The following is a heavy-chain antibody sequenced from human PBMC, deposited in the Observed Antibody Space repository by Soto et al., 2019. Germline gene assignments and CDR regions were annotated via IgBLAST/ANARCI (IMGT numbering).Heavy chain of an antibody. J-gene: IGHJ6*02. V-gene: IGHV4-4*02. D-gene: IGHD3-3*01. CDR2: IYHSGST. CDR3: ASDRIARSITIFGVVTTVRDYYGMDV. Sequence: SETLSLTCAVSGGSISSSNWWSRVRQPPGKGLEWIGEIYHSGSTNYNPSLKSRVTISVDKSKNQFSLKLSSVTAADTAVYYCASDRIARSITIFGVVTTVRDYYGMDVWGQGTTVTVS. CDR1: GGSISSSNW.